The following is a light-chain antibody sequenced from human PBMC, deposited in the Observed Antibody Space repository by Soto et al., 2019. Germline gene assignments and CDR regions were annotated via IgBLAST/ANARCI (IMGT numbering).Light chain of an antibody. CDR2: KAS. CDR1: QSISLS. Sequence: DIQMTQSPSTLSASVGDRVTITCRASQSISLSLAWHQQKPGKAPKLLMYKASSLESGAPSRFSGSGSGTEFTLTISSLQPDDFATYYCQQYRYFPWTFGQGTKVEIK. V-gene: IGKV1-5*03. J-gene: IGKJ1*01. CDR3: QQYRYFPWT.